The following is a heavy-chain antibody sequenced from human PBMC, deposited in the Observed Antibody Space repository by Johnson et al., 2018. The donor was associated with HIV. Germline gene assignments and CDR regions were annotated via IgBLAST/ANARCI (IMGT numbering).Heavy chain of an antibody. D-gene: IGHD1-26*01. V-gene: IGHV3-66*02. CDR1: GFTVMSNY. CDR2: IYSGGNT. CDR3: ARWSTNSGSYRYDAFDI. J-gene: IGHJ3*02. Sequence: VQLVESGGGLIQPGGSLRLSCAVSGFTVMSNYMSWVRLSPGRGMEWVSVIYSGGNTYYADSVKGRFTISRDNSRNTLYLQMNSLRVEDTAVYYCARWSTNSGSYRYDAFDIWGQGTMVTVSS.